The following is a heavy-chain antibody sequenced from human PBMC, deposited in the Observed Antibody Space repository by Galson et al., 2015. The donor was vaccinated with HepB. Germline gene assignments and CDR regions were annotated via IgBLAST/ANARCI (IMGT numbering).Heavy chain of an antibody. D-gene: IGHD5-18*01. V-gene: IGHV3-23*01. J-gene: IGHJ5*01. CDR3: AKGYGLFDS. CDR1: GFAFDTHA. Sequence: SLRLSCAASGFAFDTHAMSWVRQAPGRGLEWISGISGHGDSTFYADSVKGRFTVSRDNSNNMLYLQRNSLRAEDAGLYFCAKGYGLFDSWGQGILVTVSS. CDR2: ISGHGDST.